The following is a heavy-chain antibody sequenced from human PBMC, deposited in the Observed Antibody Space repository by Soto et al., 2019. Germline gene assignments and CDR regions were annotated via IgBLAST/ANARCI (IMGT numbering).Heavy chain of an antibody. CDR1: GFTFSILA. CDR2: IDYTGGTT. J-gene: IGHJ4*02. CDR3: AKVATRTSGWYYFDY. Sequence: GGSLRLSCAASGFTFSILAMGWVRQAPGKGLEWVSVIDYTGGTTYYTDSVKGRFIISRDNSKKILYLQMNSLRTEDTAIYYCAKVATRTSGWYYFDYWGRGALVTVSS. V-gene: IGHV3-23*01. D-gene: IGHD6-19*01.